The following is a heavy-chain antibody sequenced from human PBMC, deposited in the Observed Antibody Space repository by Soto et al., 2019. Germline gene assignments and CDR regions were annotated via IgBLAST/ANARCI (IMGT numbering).Heavy chain of an antibody. CDR1: GLTFSNYE. J-gene: IGHJ3*01. CDR3: ATRSGGGGAFDF. CDR2: IGRGGTTT. D-gene: IGHD3-10*01. V-gene: IGHV3-48*03. Sequence: EVQLVESGGGLVLPGGSLRLSCAASGLTFSNYEMNWVRQAPGKGLEWVSYIGRGGTTTYYADSLKGRFTISRDNAKNSLYLQMNSLRAEDTAVYYCATRSGGGGAFDFWGQGRMVTVSS.